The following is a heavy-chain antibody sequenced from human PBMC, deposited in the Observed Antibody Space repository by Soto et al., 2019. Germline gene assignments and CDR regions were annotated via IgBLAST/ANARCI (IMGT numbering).Heavy chain of an antibody. J-gene: IGHJ4*02. V-gene: IGHV3-21*01. D-gene: IGHD4-17*01. Sequence: EVQLVESGGGLVKPGGSLRLSCAASGFTFSSYSMNWVRQAPGKGLEWVSSISSSSSYIYYADSVKGRFTISRDNAKNSLYLQMNSLRAEETAVYYCARGIYGYYVLDYWGQGTRFAVSS. CDR3: ARGIYGYYVLDY. CDR1: GFTFSSYS. CDR2: ISSSSSYI.